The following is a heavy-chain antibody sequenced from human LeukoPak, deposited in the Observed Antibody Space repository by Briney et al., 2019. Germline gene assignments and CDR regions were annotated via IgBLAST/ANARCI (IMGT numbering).Heavy chain of an antibody. V-gene: IGHV4-59*01. CDR3: ARNFKLCGSCFDY. D-gene: IGHD1-26*01. J-gene: IGHJ4*02. Sequence: SETLSPTCTVSGGSISSYYWSWIRQPPGKGLEWIGYIYYSGSTNYNPSLKSRVTISVDTSKNQFSLKLSSVTAADTAVYYCARNFKLCGSCFDYWGQGTLVTVSS. CDR2: IYYSGST. CDR1: GGSISSYY.